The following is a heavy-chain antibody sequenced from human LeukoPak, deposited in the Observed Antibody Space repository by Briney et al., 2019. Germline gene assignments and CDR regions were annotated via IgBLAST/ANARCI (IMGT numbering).Heavy chain of an antibody. CDR1: GFTFSSYG. J-gene: IGHJ6*02. D-gene: IGHD2-8*01. CDR2: ISNDGSEK. CDR3: ARSRIMVGITHYYGMDG. V-gene: IGHV3-30*03. Sequence: GGSLRLSCAASGFTFSSYGMRWVRQAPGKGLEWVAIISNDGSEKFHADSVKGRFTITRDTSQNTLYLQMNSLRAEDTAVYYCARSRIMVGITHYYGMDGWGQGTTVIVSS.